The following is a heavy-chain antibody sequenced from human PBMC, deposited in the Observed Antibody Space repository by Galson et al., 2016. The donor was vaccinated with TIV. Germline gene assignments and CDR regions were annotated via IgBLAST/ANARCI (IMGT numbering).Heavy chain of an antibody. J-gene: IGHJ4*02. CDR2: IGHDGNWK. CDR1: GFNFGTYG. V-gene: IGHV3-30*12. CDR3: ARDFRVGGYCAY. D-gene: IGHD2-8*02. Sequence: SLRLSCAASGFNFGTYGMHWVRQAPGKGLEWVAIIGHDGNWKAHADSVKGRFTVSRDNSKNTLFLQIDSLRVEDTAVYFCARDFRVGGYCAYWGQGTLVTVSS.